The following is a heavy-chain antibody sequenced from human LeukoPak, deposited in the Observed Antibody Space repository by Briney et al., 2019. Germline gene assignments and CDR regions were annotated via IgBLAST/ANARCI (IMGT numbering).Heavy chain of an antibody. CDR1: GFTFSNYA. Sequence: GGSLRLSCAASGFTFSNYAMHWVRQAPGKGLEWVAVISYDGSNKYYADSVKGRFTISRDNSKNTLYLQMNSLRAEDTAVFYCARDRSSYEYYFDHWGQGTLVTVSS. V-gene: IGHV3-30-3*01. J-gene: IGHJ4*02. CDR3: ARDRSSYEYYFDH. CDR2: ISYDGSNK. D-gene: IGHD5-12*01.